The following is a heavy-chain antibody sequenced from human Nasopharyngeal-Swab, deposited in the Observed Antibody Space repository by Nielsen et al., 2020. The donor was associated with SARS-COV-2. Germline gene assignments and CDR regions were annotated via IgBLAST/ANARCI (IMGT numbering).Heavy chain of an antibody. CDR3: ATRDRSSWQSY. J-gene: IGHJ4*02. D-gene: IGHD6-13*01. CDR2: ISPYNDNT. V-gene: IGHV1-18*01. Sequence: ASVKVSCKASGYNFVTYGINWVRRTPGQGLEWMGWISPYNDNTKYAQNFQGRVTIAADKSTRTVYMELSSLTSDDTAVFYCATRDRSSWQSYWGQGTLVTVSS. CDR1: GYNFVTYG.